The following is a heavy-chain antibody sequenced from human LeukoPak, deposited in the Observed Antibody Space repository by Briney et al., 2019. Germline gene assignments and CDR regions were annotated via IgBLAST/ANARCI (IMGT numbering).Heavy chain of an antibody. CDR2: ISAYNGNT. D-gene: IGHD2-15*01. CDR1: GYTFTSYG. Sequence: ASVKVSCKASGYTFTSYGISWVRQAPGQGLEWMGWISAYNGNTKYAQKLQGRVTMTTGTSTSTGYMELRSLRSDDTAVYYCARLTQGYCSGGSCHYYYYMDVWGKGTTVTVSS. V-gene: IGHV1-18*01. J-gene: IGHJ6*03. CDR3: ARLTQGYCSGGSCHYYYYMDV.